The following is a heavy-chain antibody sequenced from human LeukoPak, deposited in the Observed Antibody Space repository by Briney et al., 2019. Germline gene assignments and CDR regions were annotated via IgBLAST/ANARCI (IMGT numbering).Heavy chain of an antibody. Sequence: ASVKVSCKAPGNTFAGQNIHWMRQAPGQGLELMGWINPDRGGTDYARQFQGRVTMTSDTSIRAAYMELSSLVSEDSAVYFCAISIQAAAIPAFDYWGQGTLVTVSS. CDR2: INPDRGGT. D-gene: IGHD6-25*01. CDR1: GNTFAGQN. V-gene: IGHV1-2*02. CDR3: AISIQAAAIPAFDY. J-gene: IGHJ4*02.